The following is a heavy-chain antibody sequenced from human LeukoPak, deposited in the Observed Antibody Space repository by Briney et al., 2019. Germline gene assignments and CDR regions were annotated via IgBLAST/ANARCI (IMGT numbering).Heavy chain of an antibody. D-gene: IGHD2-2*02. Sequence: SETLSLTCAVYGGSFSGYYWSWIRQPPGKGLEWIGEINHSGSTNYNPSLKSRVTISVDTSKNQFSLKLSSVTAADTAVYYCARGEGDCSSTSCYNYWGQGTLVTVSS. J-gene: IGHJ4*02. V-gene: IGHV4-34*01. CDR1: GGSFSGYY. CDR2: INHSGST. CDR3: ARGEGDCSSTSCYNY.